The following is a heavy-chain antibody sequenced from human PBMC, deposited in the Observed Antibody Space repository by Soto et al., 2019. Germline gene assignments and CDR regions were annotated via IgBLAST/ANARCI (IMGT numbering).Heavy chain of an antibody. CDR3: ARQSRPSSYYYGMDV. CDR2: IYPGDSDT. CDR1: GYSFTSYW. V-gene: IGHV5-51*01. D-gene: IGHD6-6*01. J-gene: IGHJ6*02. Sequence: EVQLVQSGAEVKKPGESLQISCKGSGYSFTSYWIGWVRQMPGKGLEWMGIIYPGDSDTRYSPSFQGQVTILADKSISTAYLQWSSLKASDTAMYYCARQSRPSSYYYGMDVWGQGTTVTVSS.